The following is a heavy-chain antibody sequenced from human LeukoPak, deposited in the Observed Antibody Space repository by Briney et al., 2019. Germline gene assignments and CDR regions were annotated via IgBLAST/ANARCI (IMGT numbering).Heavy chain of an antibody. CDR1: GFTFSDYY. Sequence: PGGSLRLYCAASGFTFSDYYMSWIRQAPGKGLEWVSYISSSGSTIYYADSVKGRFTISRDNAENSLYLQMNSLRAEDTAVYYCARGRRDGYNAPFDYWGQGTLVTVSS. J-gene: IGHJ4*02. D-gene: IGHD5-24*01. CDR2: ISSSGSTI. CDR3: ARGRRDGYNAPFDY. V-gene: IGHV3-11*04.